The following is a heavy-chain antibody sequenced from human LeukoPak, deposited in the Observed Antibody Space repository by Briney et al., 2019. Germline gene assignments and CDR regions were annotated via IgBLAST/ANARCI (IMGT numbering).Heavy chain of an antibody. Sequence: SETLSLTCTVSGGSVSSYYWSWIRQPPGKGLEWIGYIYYSGSTIYNPSLKSRVTISLDTSKNQFSLKLTPVTAADTAVYYCASGSYSFYYFDYWGQGTLVTVSS. CDR3: ASGSYSFYYFDY. D-gene: IGHD1-26*01. V-gene: IGHV4-59*02. CDR1: GGSVSSYY. J-gene: IGHJ4*02. CDR2: IYYSGST.